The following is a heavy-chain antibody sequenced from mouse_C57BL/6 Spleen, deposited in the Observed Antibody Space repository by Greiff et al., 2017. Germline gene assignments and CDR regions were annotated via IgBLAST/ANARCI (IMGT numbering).Heavy chain of an antibody. Sequence: QVQLQQSGAELVKPGASVKISCKASGYAFSSYWLNWVKQRPGKGLEWIGQIYPGDGDTNYNGKFKGKATLTADKSSSTAYMQLSSLTSEDSAVYFCARGGKRGYAMDYWGQGTSVTVSS. CDR2: IYPGDGDT. J-gene: IGHJ4*01. CDR3: ARGGKRGYAMDY. V-gene: IGHV1-80*01. CDR1: GYAFSSYW.